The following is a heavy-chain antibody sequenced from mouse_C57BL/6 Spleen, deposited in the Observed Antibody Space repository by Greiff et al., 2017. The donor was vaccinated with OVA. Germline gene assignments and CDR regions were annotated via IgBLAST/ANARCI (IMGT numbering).Heavy chain of an antibody. CDR1: GYTFTSYW. CDR3: ATTVVDY. CDR2: IYPGSGST. V-gene: IGHV1-55*01. Sequence: QVQLQQPGAELVKPGASVKLSCTASGYTFTSYWITWVKQRPRQGLEWIGDIYPGSGSTNYNEKFKSKATLTVDTSSSTAYMQLNSLTSEDSAVYYCATTVVDYWGQGTTLTVSS. J-gene: IGHJ2*01. D-gene: IGHD1-1*01.